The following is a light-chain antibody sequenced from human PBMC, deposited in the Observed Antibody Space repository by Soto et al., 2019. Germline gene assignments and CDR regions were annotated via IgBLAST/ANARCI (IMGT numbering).Light chain of an antibody. CDR1: SSDVGAYSY. CDR3: TSYTISNTYV. CDR2: DVN. J-gene: IGLJ1*01. V-gene: IGLV2-14*01. Sequence: QSVLTQPASVSGSPGQSITLSCTGTSSDVGAYSYVSWYQQHPGKAPKLMIYDVNDRPSGVSNRFSGSKSGNTASLTISGLQAEDEADYYCTSYTISNTYVFGTGTKATV.